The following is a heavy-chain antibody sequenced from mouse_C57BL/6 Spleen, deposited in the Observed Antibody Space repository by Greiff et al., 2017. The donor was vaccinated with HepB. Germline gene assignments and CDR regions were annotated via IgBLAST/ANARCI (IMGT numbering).Heavy chain of an antibody. CDR2: IYPGSGNT. J-gene: IGHJ4*01. CDR3: ARGYGSTGAMDY. CDR1: GYSFTSYY. Sequence: QVQLKESGPELVKPGASVKISCKASGYSFTSYYIHWVKQRPGQGLEWIGWIYPGSGNTKYNEKFKGKATLTADTSSSTAYMQLSSLTSEDSAVYYCARGYGSTGAMDYWGQGTSVTVSS. D-gene: IGHD1-1*01. V-gene: IGHV1-66*01.